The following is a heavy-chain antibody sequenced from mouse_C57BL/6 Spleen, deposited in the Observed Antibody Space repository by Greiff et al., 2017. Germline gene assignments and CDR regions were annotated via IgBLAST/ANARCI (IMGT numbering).Heavy chain of an antibody. V-gene: IGHV1-74*01. Sequence: QVQLQQPGAELVKPGASVKVSCKASGYTFTSYWMHWVKQRPGQGLEWIGRIHPSDSDTNYNQKFKGKAPLTVDKSSSTAYMQLSSLTSEDSAVYYCAMIRYDYDGDYFDYWGQGTTLTVSS. D-gene: IGHD2-4*01. CDR2: IHPSDSDT. CDR1: GYTFTSYW. CDR3: AMIRYDYDGDYFDY. J-gene: IGHJ2*01.